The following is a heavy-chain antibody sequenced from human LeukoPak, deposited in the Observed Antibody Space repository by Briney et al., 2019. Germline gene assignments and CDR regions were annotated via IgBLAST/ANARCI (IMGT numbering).Heavy chain of an antibody. CDR3: AKIGVIANWYFDI. CDR2: ISRGGDMT. J-gene: IGHJ2*01. Sequence: GGFLRLSCAASGFAFGNTGMSWVRPTPGTGLEWVSSISRGGDMTFYADSVRGRFTVSRDNSINTLYLQMNSLRAEDTAVYFCAKIGVIANWYFDIWGRGTLVTVSS. CDR1: GFAFGNTG. V-gene: IGHV3-23*01. D-gene: IGHD2-21*01.